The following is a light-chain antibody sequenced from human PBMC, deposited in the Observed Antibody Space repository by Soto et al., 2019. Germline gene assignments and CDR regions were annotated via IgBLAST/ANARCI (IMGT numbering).Light chain of an antibody. J-gene: IGLJ2*01. Sequence: QSALTQPRSVSGSPGQSVTISCTGTSSDVGGYNYVSWYQQHPGKAPNLMIYDVTKRPSGVPDRFSGSKSGNTDSLTISGLQAEDEADYYCCSYAGSYTLVFGGGTQLTVL. CDR1: SSDVGGYNY. V-gene: IGLV2-11*01. CDR2: DVT. CDR3: CSYAGSYTLV.